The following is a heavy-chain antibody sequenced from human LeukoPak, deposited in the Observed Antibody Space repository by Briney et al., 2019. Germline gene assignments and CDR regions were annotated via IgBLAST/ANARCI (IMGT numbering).Heavy chain of an antibody. CDR1: GFTFSNYA. CDR2: ISGSGGNT. J-gene: IGHJ4*02. CDR3: AKGPMGRGFDY. V-gene: IGHV3-23*01. D-gene: IGHD3-10*01. Sequence: PGGSLRLSCAASGFTFSNYAMNWVRQAPGKGLEWVSAISGSGGNTYYSDSVKGRFTISRDNSKNTLYLQMNSLRAEDTAIYYCAKGPMGRGFDYWGQGTLVTVSS.